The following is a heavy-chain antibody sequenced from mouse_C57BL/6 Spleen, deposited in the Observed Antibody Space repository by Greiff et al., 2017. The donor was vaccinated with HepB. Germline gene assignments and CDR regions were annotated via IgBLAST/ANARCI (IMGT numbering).Heavy chain of an antibody. CDR1: GYAFSSSW. Sequence: QVQLQQSGPELVKPGASVKISCKASGYAFSSSWMNWVKQRPGKGLEWIGRIYPGDGDTNYNGKFKGKATLTADKSSSTAYMQLSSLTSEDSAVYFCARSSYYGSREEGFAYWGQGTLVTVSA. V-gene: IGHV1-82*01. D-gene: IGHD1-1*01. CDR2: IYPGDGDT. J-gene: IGHJ3*01. CDR3: ARSSYYGSREEGFAY.